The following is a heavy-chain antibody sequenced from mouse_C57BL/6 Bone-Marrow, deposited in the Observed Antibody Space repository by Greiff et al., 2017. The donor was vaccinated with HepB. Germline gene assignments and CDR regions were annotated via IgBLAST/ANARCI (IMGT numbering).Heavy chain of an antibody. CDR2: IYPGSGST. Sequence: VQLQQPGAELVKPGASVKMSCKASGYTFTSYWITWVKQRPGQGLEWIGDIYPGSGSTNYNEKFKSKATLTVDTSSSTAYMQLSSLTSEDSAVYYCARPIYYGSSYGAMDYWGQGTSVTVSS. J-gene: IGHJ4*01. CDR1: GYTFTSYW. CDR3: ARPIYYGSSYGAMDY. V-gene: IGHV1-55*01. D-gene: IGHD1-1*01.